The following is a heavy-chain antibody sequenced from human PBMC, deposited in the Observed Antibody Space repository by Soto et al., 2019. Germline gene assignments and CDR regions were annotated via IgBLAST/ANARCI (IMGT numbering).Heavy chain of an antibody. V-gene: IGHV2-5*01. Sequence: QITLKESGPPLVKPTQTLTLTCTFSGFSLRTGGVSVGWIRQPPGKALEWLALIYWHDDKRYSPSLKSRLTITKDTSKNQVVLTMTNMDPVDTATYYCSRSFINGWFDPWGQGTLVTVSS. J-gene: IGHJ5*02. CDR3: SRSFINGWFDP. CDR1: GFSLRTGGVS. D-gene: IGHD3-16*02. CDR2: IYWHDDK.